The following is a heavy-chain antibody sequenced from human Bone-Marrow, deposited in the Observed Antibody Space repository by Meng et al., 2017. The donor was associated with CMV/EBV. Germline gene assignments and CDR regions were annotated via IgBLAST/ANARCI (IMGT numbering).Heavy chain of an antibody. CDR2: IYYSGST. V-gene: IGHV4-59*02. Sequence: SEPLSLTCTVSGVSVTSSFWNWIRQPPGKGLEWIGYIYYSGSTNYNPSLKSRVTISVDTSKNQFSLKLSSVTAADTAVYYCARLDLVFTHEEWGQGTLVTVSS. J-gene: IGHJ4*02. CDR3: ARLDLVFTHEE. D-gene: IGHD2-2*03. CDR1: GVSVTSSF.